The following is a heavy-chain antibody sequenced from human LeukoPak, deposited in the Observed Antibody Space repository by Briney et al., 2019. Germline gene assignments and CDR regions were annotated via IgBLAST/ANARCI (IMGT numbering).Heavy chain of an antibody. D-gene: IGHD2-2*02. V-gene: IGHV1-18*01. CDR1: GYTFTSYG. Sequence: ASVKVSCKASGYTFTSYGISWVRQAPGQGLEWMGWISAYNGNTNYAQKLQGRVTMTTDTSTSTAYMELRSLRSDDTAVYYCARVLGCSSTSCYTYHSRGSWFDPWGQGTLVTVSS. CDR3: ARVLGCSSTSCYTYHSRGSWFDP. CDR2: ISAYNGNT. J-gene: IGHJ5*02.